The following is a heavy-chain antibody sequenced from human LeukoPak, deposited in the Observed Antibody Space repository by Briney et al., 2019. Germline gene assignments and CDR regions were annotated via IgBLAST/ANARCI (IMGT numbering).Heavy chain of an antibody. CDR3: AKDLASGRAHYFDY. Sequence: GGSLRLSCVASGFTFSSYAMSWVRQAPGKGLEWVSAISGSGGSTYYADSVKGRFTISRDNSKNTLYLQMNSLRAEDTAVYYCAKDLASGRAHYFDYWGQGTLVTVSS. CDR2: ISGSGGST. D-gene: IGHD6-13*01. V-gene: IGHV3-23*01. J-gene: IGHJ4*02. CDR1: GFTFSSYA.